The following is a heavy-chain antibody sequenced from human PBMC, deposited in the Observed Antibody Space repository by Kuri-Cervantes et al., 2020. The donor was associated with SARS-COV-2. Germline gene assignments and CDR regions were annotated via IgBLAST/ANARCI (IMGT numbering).Heavy chain of an antibody. J-gene: IGHJ4*02. D-gene: IGHD5-18*01. CDR2: FDISGSP. V-gene: IGHV4-4*09. CDR3: GKVSWLQLWHRYSDS. CDR1: RFTFSKAW. Sequence: GSLRLSCAVSRFTFSKAWMSWVRHAPGKGLEWIGHFDISGSPTYNPSLKNRVTISLDTSNNQVSLRLSSATAADTAVYYCGKVSWLQLWHRYSDSWGQGTLVTVSS.